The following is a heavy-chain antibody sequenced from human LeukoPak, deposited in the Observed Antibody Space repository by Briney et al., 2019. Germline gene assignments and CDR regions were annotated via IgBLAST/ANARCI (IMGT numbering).Heavy chain of an antibody. Sequence: ASVKVSCKAPGYTFTGYYMHWVRQAPGQGLEWMGWINPNSGGTNYAQKFQGRVTMTRDTSISTAYMELSRLRSNDTAVYYCAKVGYCTKGVCINYDYWGQGTLVAVSS. J-gene: IGHJ4*02. D-gene: IGHD2-8*01. CDR2: INPNSGGT. CDR3: AKVGYCTKGVCINYDY. CDR1: GYTFTGYY. V-gene: IGHV1-2*02.